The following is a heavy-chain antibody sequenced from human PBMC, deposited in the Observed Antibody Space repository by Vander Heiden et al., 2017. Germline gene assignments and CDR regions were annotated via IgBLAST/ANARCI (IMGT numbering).Heavy chain of an antibody. J-gene: IGHJ5*02. Sequence: QVQLQESGPGLVKPSETLSPTCTVSGGSISSYFYSWIRQPAGKGLEWIGRIYTSGSTDYNPSLKSRVTMSIDTSKNQFSLRLTSVTAADTAVYYCARDPGPWRQGTLVTVSS. CDR3: ARDPGP. V-gene: IGHV4-4*07. CDR2: IYTSGST. CDR1: GGSISSYF.